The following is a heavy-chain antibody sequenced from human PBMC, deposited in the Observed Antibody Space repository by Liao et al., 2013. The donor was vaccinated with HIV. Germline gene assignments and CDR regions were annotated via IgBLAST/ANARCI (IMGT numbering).Heavy chain of an antibody. V-gene: IGHV4-61*02. CDR1: SASISSGTYY. CDR3: AREYSAYGLRVFDN. Sequence: QVQLQESGPGLVKPSQTLSLTCTVSSASISSGTYYWSWIRQPAGKGLEWIGRIYTSGSTNYNPSLKSRVTMSVDTSKNQFSLRLSSVTAADTALYYCAREYSAYGLRVFDNWGQGTLVTVSS. J-gene: IGHJ4*02. D-gene: IGHD5-12*01. CDR2: IYTSGST.